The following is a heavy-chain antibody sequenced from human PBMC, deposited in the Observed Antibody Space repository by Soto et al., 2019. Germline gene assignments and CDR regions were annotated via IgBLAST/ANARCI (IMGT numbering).Heavy chain of an antibody. CDR3: ARSTYGEGYPHFFAD. J-gene: IGHJ4*02. V-gene: IGHV4-30-4*01. D-gene: IGHD3-16*02. CDR1: GCSIDDINSY. Sequence: QVQLQESGPGLVMPSQTLSLTCAVSGCSIDDINSYWTWIRQSPGRSPEWIGYIHNTGNTFYSPSLKSRLAISIDRFKSQFSLKLSAVTAADTAFYYCARSTYGEGYPHFFADWGQGTLVTVSS. CDR2: IHNTGNT.